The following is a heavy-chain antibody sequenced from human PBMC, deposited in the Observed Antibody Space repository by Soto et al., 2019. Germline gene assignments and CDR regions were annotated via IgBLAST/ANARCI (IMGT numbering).Heavy chain of an antibody. J-gene: IGHJ2*01. CDR3: ARLYSGPVWYFEI. CDR2: IYYSGNT. V-gene: IGHV4-39*02. Sequence: QLQLQESGPGQVKPSETLSLTCTVSGDSITSSPYYWGWIRPPPGKGLEWIGSIYYSGNTFYNPSLTSRVTISVESSKKHFSLKLSSVTAADTAVYYCARLYSGPVWYFEIWGCGTLGTVSS. D-gene: IGHD1-26*01. CDR1: GDSITSSPYY.